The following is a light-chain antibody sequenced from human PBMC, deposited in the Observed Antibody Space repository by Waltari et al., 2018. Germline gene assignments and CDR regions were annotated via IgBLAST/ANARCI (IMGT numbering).Light chain of an antibody. J-gene: IGKJ1*01. CDR2: GPS. V-gene: IGKV3-15*01. Sequence: EIVLTQSPATLSLSPGERATLSCRASQSVSSNLAWYQQKPGQAPRLLIYGPSTMAADIPDRFSGSGSGTDFTFTISSLEPEDFAVYYCQQYNNWWTFGQGTRVEIK. CDR3: QQYNNWWT. CDR1: QSVSSN.